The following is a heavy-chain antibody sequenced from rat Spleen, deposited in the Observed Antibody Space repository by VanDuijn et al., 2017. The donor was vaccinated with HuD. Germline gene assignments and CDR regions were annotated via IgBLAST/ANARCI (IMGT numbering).Heavy chain of an antibody. Sequence: EVQLVESGGGLVQPGRSLKLSCAASGFTFSNYGMHWIRQAPTKGLEWVATVTSGGNNIYYRDSVKGRFTGSRDNAKSTVYLQMNSLRSEDTATYYCARNRYPGITPFMDAWGQGASVTVSS. CDR2: VTSGGNNI. J-gene: IGHJ4*01. CDR1: GFTFSNYG. V-gene: IGHV5-19*01. D-gene: IGHD1-4*01. CDR3: ARNRYPGITPFMDA.